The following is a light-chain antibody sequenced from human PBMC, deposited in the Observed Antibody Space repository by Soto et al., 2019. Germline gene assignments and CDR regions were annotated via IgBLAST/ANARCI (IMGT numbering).Light chain of an antibody. CDR2: GAS. V-gene: IGKV3-15*01. CDR1: QSVSSS. CDR3: QQYHKWPPFT. Sequence: EIVLTQSPGTLALSPGERATLSCRASQSVSSSYLAWYKQKRGQAPRLLMYGASTRATGIPARFSGSGSGTEFTLTISSLQSEDFAVYYCQQYHKWPPFTFGGGTKVDIK. J-gene: IGKJ4*01.